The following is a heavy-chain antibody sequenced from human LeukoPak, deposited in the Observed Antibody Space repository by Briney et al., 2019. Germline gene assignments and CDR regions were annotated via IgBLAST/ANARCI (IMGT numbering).Heavy chain of an antibody. CDR1: GFTFSSYA. V-gene: IGHV3-23*01. D-gene: IGHD2-2*02. CDR3: AKDLRYCSTTRCYKEWFDP. J-gene: IGHJ5*02. Sequence: GASLRLSCAASGFTFSSYAMTWVRQAPGTGLEWVSAISGSGGGTYYADSVKGRFTISRDNSKSTLFLQMNSLRAEDTAIYYCAKDLRYCSTTRCYKEWFDPWGQGTLVTVSS. CDR2: ISGSGGGT.